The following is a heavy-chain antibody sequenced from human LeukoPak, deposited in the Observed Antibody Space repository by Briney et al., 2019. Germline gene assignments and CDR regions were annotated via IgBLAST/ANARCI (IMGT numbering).Heavy chain of an antibody. CDR3: AKDGAYGGNSYYFDY. J-gene: IGHJ4*02. CDR1: EFTFSSYA. Sequence: PGGSLRLSRAASEFTFSSYAMSWVRQAPGKGLEWVSAISGSGGSTYYADSVKGRFTISRDNSKNTLYLQMNSLRAEDTAVYYCAKDGAYGGNSYYFDYWGQGTLVTVSS. CDR2: ISGSGGST. V-gene: IGHV3-23*01. D-gene: IGHD4-23*01.